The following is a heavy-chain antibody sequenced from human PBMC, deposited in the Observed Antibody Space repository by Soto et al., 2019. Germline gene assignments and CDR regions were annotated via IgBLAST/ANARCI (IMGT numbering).Heavy chain of an antibody. V-gene: IGHV4-61*01. CDR1: GDSISSENYY. J-gene: IGHJ5*02. Sequence: LSLTCSVSGDSISSENYYWSWIRQPPGRGLEWIGYIHYTGSTNYNPSLKRRVTMSVDTSKNQFSLKLTSVTAADTAVYYCAREGRYYYDSSGEFRNWFDPWGQGTRVTVSS. CDR3: AREGRYYYDSSGEFRNWFDP. D-gene: IGHD3-22*01. CDR2: IHYTGST.